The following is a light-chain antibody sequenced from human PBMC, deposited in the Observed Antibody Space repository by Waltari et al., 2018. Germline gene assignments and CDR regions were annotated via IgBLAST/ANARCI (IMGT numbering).Light chain of an antibody. CDR3: QKYDSVPFT. CDR2: AAS. CDR1: QGISNY. J-gene: IGKJ3*01. V-gene: IGKV1-27*01. Sequence: DIQMTQSPSSLPASVGDRVTIPCRASQGISNYLAWYQQTPGKVPKLLIYAASTLQSGVPSRFRGSGSGTDFTLTISSLQPEDVATYYCQKYDSVPFTFGPGTKVDI.